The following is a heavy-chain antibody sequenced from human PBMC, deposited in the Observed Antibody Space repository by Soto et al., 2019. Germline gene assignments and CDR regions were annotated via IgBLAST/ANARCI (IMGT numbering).Heavy chain of an antibody. Sequence: QVQLVQSGAEVKKPGASVKVSCKASGYTFTSYDINWVRQATGQGLEWMGWMNPNSGNTGYAQKFQGRVTMTRNTPRSTADMEQSSLRSEDTAVYYCARGQGYSYGKYFDYWGQGTLVTVSS. CDR2: MNPNSGNT. CDR1: GYTFTSYD. V-gene: IGHV1-8*01. CDR3: ARGQGYSYGKYFDY. J-gene: IGHJ4*02. D-gene: IGHD5-18*01.